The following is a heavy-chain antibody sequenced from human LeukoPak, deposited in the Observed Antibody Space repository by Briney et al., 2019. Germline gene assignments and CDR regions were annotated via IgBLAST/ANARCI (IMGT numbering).Heavy chain of an antibody. Sequence: GSLRLSCAASGFTFSSKYMSWVRQPPGKGLEWIGSIYYSGSTYYNPSLESRVTISVDTSKNQFSLKLSSVTAADTAVYYCARQDIVVVVADYWGQGTLVTVSS. V-gene: IGHV4-39*01. D-gene: IGHD2-15*01. CDR1: GFTFSSKY. J-gene: IGHJ4*02. CDR2: IYYSGST. CDR3: ARQDIVVVVADY.